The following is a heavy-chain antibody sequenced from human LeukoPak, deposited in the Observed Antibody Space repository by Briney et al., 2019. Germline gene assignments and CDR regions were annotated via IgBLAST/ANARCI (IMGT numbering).Heavy chain of an antibody. CDR1: DASINSGTYY. V-gene: IGHV4-39*01. J-gene: IGHJ5*02. D-gene: IGHD3-10*01. CDR3: ARRSYGVPFDP. Sequence: SETLSLTCTVSDASINSGTYYWGWVRQPPGKGLEWIGTFSYSGNIYYNPSLKSRVTISVDMSKNQFSLELTSVTAADTAVYYCARRSYGVPFDPWGQGILVTVSS. CDR2: FSYSGNI.